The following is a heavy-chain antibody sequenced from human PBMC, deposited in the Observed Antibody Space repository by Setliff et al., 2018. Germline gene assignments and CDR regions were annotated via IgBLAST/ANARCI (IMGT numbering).Heavy chain of an antibody. Sequence: SETLSLTCTVSGGSISSHSWSWIRQPPGKGLEWIGYIYYSGSTNYNPSLKSRVTISVDTYKKQFPLKLSSVTAADTAVYYCARDSQGSGCYDDWGQGTLVTVSS. CDR3: ARDSQGSGCYDD. CDR1: GGSISSHS. V-gene: IGHV4-59*11. J-gene: IGHJ4*02. D-gene: IGHD6-19*01. CDR2: IYYSGST.